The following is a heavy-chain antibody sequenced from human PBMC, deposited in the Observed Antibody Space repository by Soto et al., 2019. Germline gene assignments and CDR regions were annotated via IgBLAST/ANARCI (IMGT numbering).Heavy chain of an antibody. CDR3: MRIIEFYDSSGYFY. J-gene: IGHJ4*02. D-gene: IGHD3-22*01. CDR1: VFTFSGSA. CDR2: IRSKANSYAT. V-gene: IGHV3-73*01. Sequence: PVGSLRLSCAASVFTFSGSAMHWVRHASGKGLEWVGRIRSKANSYATAYAASVEGRFALSRDDSKNTAYLQMNSLKTEDTAVYYCMRIIEFYDSSGYFYWGQGTLVTVSS.